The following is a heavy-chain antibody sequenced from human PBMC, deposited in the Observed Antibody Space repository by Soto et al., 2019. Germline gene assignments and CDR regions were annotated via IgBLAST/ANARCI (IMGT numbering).Heavy chain of an antibody. D-gene: IGHD3-22*01. J-gene: IGHJ6*02. Sequence: SVKVSCKSSGGTFSSYSISWGRQAPGQGLEWMGGIIPIFGTANYAQKFQGRVTITADKSTSTAYMELSSLRSEDTAVYYCARTSSGPRDYYYGMDVWGQGTTVTVSS. CDR2: IIPIFGTA. CDR1: GGTFSSYS. V-gene: IGHV1-69*06. CDR3: ARTSSGPRDYYYGMDV.